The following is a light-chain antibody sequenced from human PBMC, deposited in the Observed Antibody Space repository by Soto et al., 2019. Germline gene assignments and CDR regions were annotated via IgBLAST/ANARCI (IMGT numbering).Light chain of an antibody. J-gene: IGKJ4*01. CDR3: QQYSKWPLT. V-gene: IGKV3-15*01. CDR2: GAS. CDR1: QSVSSY. Sequence: IVMTQSPAILSVSPGERVTLSCRASQSVSSYLAWYQQKPGQAPRLLIYGASTGATGIPARFSGSGSGTEFILTISSLQSEDFAVYYCQQYSKWPLTFGGGTKVDIK.